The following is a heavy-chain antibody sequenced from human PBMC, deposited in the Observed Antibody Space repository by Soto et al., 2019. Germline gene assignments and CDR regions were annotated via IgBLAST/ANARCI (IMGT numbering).Heavy chain of an antibody. V-gene: IGHV4-34*01. CDR3: ARGGPRYCSGGSCYFFDY. CDR1: GGSFSGYY. Sequence: SETLSLTCAVYGGSFSGYYWSWIRQPPGKGLEWIGEINHSGSTNYNPSLKSRVTISVDTSKNQFSLKLSSVAAADTAVYNCARGGPRYCSGGSCYFFDYWGQGTLVTVSS. CDR2: INHSGST. J-gene: IGHJ4*02. D-gene: IGHD2-15*01.